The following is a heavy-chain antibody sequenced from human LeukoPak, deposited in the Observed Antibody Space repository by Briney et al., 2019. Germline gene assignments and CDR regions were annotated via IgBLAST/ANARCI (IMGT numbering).Heavy chain of an antibody. D-gene: IGHD3-22*01. CDR3: AKNYYDSSGYLDY. CDR2: ISYDGSNK. J-gene: IGHJ4*02. V-gene: IGHV3-30-3*02. CDR1: GFTFSSYA. Sequence: PGGSLRLSCAASGFTFSSYAMHWVRQAPDKGLEWVAVISYDGSNKYYADSVKGRFTISRDNSKNTLYLQMNSLRAEDTAVYYCAKNYYDSSGYLDYWGQGTLVTVSS.